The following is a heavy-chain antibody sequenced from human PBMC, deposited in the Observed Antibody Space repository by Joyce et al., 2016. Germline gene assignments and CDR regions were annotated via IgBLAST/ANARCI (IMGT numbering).Heavy chain of an antibody. CDR3: AGAFNYPHHDGMDV. CDR2: IIPMLNIT. J-gene: IGHJ6*02. Sequence: QVRVVQSGAEVKKSGSSVRVSCKASGCSFNKYTVAWVRQAPGQGRAGMGRIIPMLNITNYAQEFQGRVTITADTSTTTAYMQMTSLRFDDTAVYFCAGAFNYPHHDGMDVWGQGTTVTVSS. CDR1: GCSFNKYT. V-gene: IGHV1-69*02. D-gene: IGHD4-11*01.